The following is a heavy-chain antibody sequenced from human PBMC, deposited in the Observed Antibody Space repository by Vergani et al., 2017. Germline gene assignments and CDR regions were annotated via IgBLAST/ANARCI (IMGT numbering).Heavy chain of an antibody. CDR3: AKDSVRATIGEGNY. Sequence: QVQLVQSGAEVKKPGASVKVSCKASGYTFTGYYMHWVRQAPGQGLEWMGWINPNSGGTNYAQKFQGRVTMTRDTSISTAYMELNSLRAEDTAVYYCAKDSVRATIGEGNYWGQGTLVTVSS. J-gene: IGHJ4*02. CDR2: INPNSGGT. CDR1: GYTFTGYY. V-gene: IGHV1-2*02. D-gene: IGHD5-24*01.